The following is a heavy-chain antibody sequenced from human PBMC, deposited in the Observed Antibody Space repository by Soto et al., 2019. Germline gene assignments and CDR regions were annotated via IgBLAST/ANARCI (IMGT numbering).Heavy chain of an antibody. CDR1: GFTFSTYT. V-gene: IGHV3-21*01. CDR3: AREVRRGWFDP. J-gene: IGHJ5*02. CDR2: ISSTSPSM. Sequence: GGSLRLSCAASGFTFSTYTMNWVRQAPGKGMEWVSSISSTSPSMSYAESVKGRFTISRDNANNSLFLQMNSLTAEDTAVYYCAREVRRGWFDPWGQGTLVTVSS.